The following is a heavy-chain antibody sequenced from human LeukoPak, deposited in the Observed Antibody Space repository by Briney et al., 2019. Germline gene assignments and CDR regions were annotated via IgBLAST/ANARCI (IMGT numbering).Heavy chain of an antibody. D-gene: IGHD3-22*01. V-gene: IGHV4-34*01. CDR1: GGSFSGYY. CDR2: INHSGST. Sequence: SETLSLTCAVYGGSFSGYYWSWMRQPPGKGLEWIGEINHSGSTNYNPSLKSRVTISVDTSKNQFSLKLSSVTAADTAVYYCARGPTYYYDSSGYYGFDYWGQGTLVTVSS. CDR3: ARGPTYYYDSSGYYGFDY. J-gene: IGHJ4*02.